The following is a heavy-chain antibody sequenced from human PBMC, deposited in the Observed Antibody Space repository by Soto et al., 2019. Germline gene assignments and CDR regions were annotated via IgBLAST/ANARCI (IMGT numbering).Heavy chain of an antibody. CDR2: FDPGDGET. CDR3: ATTRREGITIFGVVIPTPLYYYYGMDV. Sequence: GXSVKDSCEVSGYTLTELSMNWVRQAPGKGLEWMGGFDPGDGETIYAQKFQGRVTMTADTSTDTAYMELSSLRSEDTAVYYCATTRREGITIFGVVIPTPLYYYYGMDVWGQGTTVTVSS. V-gene: IGHV1-24*01. J-gene: IGHJ6*02. CDR1: GYTLTELS. D-gene: IGHD3-3*01.